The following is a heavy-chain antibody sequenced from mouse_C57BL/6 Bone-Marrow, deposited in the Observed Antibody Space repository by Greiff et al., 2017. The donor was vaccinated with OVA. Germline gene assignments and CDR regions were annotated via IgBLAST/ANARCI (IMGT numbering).Heavy chain of an antibody. D-gene: IGHD2-4*01. CDR3: ARRDDYYYFDY. J-gene: IGHJ2*01. CDR2: IDPSDSYT. V-gene: IGHV1-50*01. CDR1: GYTFTSYW. Sequence: QVQLQQPGAELVKPGASVKLSCKASGYTFTSYWMQWVKQRPGQGLEWIGEIDPSDSYTNYNQKFKGKATLTVDTSSSTAYMQLSSLTSEDSAVYYCARRDDYYYFDYWGQGTTLTVSS.